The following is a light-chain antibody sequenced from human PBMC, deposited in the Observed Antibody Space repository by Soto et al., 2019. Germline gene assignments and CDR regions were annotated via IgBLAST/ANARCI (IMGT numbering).Light chain of an antibody. V-gene: IGLV2-14*01. CDR1: SSDVGGYNY. CDR3: SSYTSSSTLCV. Sequence: QSALTQPASVSGSPGQSITISCTGTSSDVGGYNYVSWYQQHPGKAPKLMIYDVSNRPSGVSNRFSGSKSGNTASLTISGLQAEGEADYSCSSYTSSSTLCVFGTGTKLTVL. CDR2: DVS. J-gene: IGLJ1*01.